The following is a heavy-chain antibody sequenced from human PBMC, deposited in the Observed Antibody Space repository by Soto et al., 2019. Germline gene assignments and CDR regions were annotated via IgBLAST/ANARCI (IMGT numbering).Heavy chain of an antibody. Sequence: GASVKVSCKASGYTFTGYYMHWVRQAPGQGLEWMGWINPNSGGTNYAQKFQGWVTMTRDTSISTAYMELSRLRSDDTAVYYCASSAVAGTGTYFDYWGQGTLVTVSS. J-gene: IGHJ4*02. V-gene: IGHV1-2*04. CDR2: INPNSGGT. CDR1: GYTFTGYY. D-gene: IGHD6-19*01. CDR3: ASSAVAGTGTYFDY.